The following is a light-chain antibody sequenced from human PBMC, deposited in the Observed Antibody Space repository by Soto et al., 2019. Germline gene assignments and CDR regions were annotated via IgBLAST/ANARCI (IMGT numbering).Light chain of an antibody. V-gene: IGLV2-14*01. CDR3: ISYTSDDVRYV. J-gene: IGLJ1*01. CDR1: NSDVGIYDF. Sequence: QPVLTQPASVSGTPGQSITISCTGSNSDVGIYDFVSWYQHHPGRAPKLIVSEVSHRPSGVSNRFSGSKSGNTASLTISGLQSEDEADYYCISYTSDDVRYVFGTGTKVTVL. CDR2: EVS.